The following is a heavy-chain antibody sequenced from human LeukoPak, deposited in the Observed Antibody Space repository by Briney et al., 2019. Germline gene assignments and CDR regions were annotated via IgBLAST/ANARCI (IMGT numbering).Heavy chain of an antibody. CDR2: INSNSRYI. J-gene: IGHJ4*02. Sequence: GGSLRLSCAASGLTFSSYSMNWVRQAPGKGLEWVSYINSNSRYIYYADSVKGRFTISRDNAKNSLYLQMNSLRTEDAAVYYCARGPGGSGSYYDYWGQGTLVTVSS. D-gene: IGHD3-10*01. V-gene: IGHV3-21*01. CDR3: ARGPGGSGSYYDY. CDR1: GLTFSSYS.